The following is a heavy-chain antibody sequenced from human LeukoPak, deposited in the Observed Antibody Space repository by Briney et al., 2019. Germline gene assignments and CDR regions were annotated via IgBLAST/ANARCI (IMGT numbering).Heavy chain of an antibody. J-gene: IGHJ4*02. Sequence: GGSLRLSCAASGFTFSTYAMTWVRQAPGKGLEWVSAISGSGGSTYYADSVKGRFTISRDNSKNTLYLQMNSLRAEDTAVYYCAKMGANPMRYYYDSSGYYYRDYWGQGTLVTVSS. CDR2: ISGSGGST. V-gene: IGHV3-23*01. CDR3: AKMGANPMRYYYDSSGYYYRDY. D-gene: IGHD3-22*01. CDR1: GFTFSTYA.